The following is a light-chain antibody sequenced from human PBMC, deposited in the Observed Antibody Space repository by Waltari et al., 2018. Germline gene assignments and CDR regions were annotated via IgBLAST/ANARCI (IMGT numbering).Light chain of an antibody. CDR1: QTVMTTY. V-gene: IGKV3-20*01. CDR3: QQYYISPLT. Sequence: ELVLPHSPGTLSLSPGESANLPCRASQTVMTTYLPWYQQKPGQAPTLLIYGASSRATGIPDRFSGSGSGTDFSLTISSLEPEDFAVYYCQQYYISPLTFGGGTKVEIK. J-gene: IGKJ4*01. CDR2: GAS.